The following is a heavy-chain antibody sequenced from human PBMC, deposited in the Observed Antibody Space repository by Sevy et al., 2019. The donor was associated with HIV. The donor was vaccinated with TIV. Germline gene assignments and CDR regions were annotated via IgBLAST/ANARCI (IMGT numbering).Heavy chain of an antibody. CDR1: GFTVSSNY. V-gene: IGHV3-66*01. Sequence: GGSLRLSCAASGFTVSSNYMSWVRQAPGKGLEWVSVIYSGGSTYYADSVKGRFTISRDNSKNTLYLQMNSLRAEDTAVYYCARGLNSSGYYIYRDAFDIWGQGTMVTVSS. CDR3: ARGLNSSGYYIYRDAFDI. J-gene: IGHJ3*02. D-gene: IGHD3-22*01. CDR2: IYSGGST.